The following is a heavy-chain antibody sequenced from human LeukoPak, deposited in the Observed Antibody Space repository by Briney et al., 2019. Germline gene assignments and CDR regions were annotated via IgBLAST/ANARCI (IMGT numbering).Heavy chain of an antibody. CDR2: INHSGIT. Sequence: GSLRLSCAASGFTFGSYGMNWIRQPPGKGLEWIGEINHSGITNYNPSLKSRVTISVDTSKNQFSLRLTSVTAADTAVYYCSISPVCNSTPCEEAFDIWGQGTMVTVPS. J-gene: IGHJ3*02. V-gene: IGHV4-34*08. D-gene: IGHD2/OR15-2a*01. CDR1: GFTFGSYG. CDR3: SISPVCNSTPCEEAFDI.